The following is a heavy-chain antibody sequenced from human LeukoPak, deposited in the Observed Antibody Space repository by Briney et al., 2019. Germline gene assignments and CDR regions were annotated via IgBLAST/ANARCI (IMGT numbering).Heavy chain of an antibody. CDR2: ISRSSSYI. J-gene: IGHJ4*02. CDR1: GFTFSSHS. CDR3: AKDMAPEWEPTRIDY. D-gene: IGHD1-26*01. V-gene: IGHV3-21*04. Sequence: PGGSLRLSCAASGFTFSSHSINWVRQAPGKGLEWVSSISRSSSYIYYADSVKGRFTISRDNAKNSLYLQMNSLRAEDMALYYCAKDMAPEWEPTRIDYWGQGTLVTVSS.